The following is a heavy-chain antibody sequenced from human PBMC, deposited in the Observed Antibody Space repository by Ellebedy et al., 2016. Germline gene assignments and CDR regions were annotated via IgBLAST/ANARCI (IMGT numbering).Heavy chain of an antibody. Sequence: ASVKVSXXASGYTFTSFGISWVRQAPGHGLEWMGWISAYNGNTDFAQKLQGRVTMTTDTSTNTVYMDLRSLKSDDTAVYFCARVSVGLVIGYHYYDMDVWGNGTTVTVSS. J-gene: IGHJ6*03. V-gene: IGHV1-18*04. D-gene: IGHD6-6*01. CDR2: ISAYNGNT. CDR1: GYTFTSFG. CDR3: ARVSVGLVIGYHYYDMDV.